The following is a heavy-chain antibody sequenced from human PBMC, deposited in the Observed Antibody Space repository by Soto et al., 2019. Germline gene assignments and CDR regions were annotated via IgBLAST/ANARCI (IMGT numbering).Heavy chain of an antibody. Sequence: QLHLQESGPGLVKPSETLSLTCTVSGGSISSSNYFWGCIRQSPGKGLEWIGSIYYTGSTYYNPSLKGRVTMSVDTSKNQFALQRTSVAAADTAVYYCARVGGEGGSSSWKSLDVWGQGSTVTVSS. CDR3: ARVGGEGGSSSWKSLDV. J-gene: IGHJ6*02. CDR2: IYYTGST. D-gene: IGHD6-13*01. CDR1: GGSISSSNYF. V-gene: IGHV4-39*01.